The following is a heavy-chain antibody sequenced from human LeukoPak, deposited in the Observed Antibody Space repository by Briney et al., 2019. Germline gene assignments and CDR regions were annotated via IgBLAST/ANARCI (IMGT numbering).Heavy chain of an antibody. Sequence: SETLSLTCTISGGSISSDYWSWIRQPPGKGLEWIGYLSLGEVAFYNPSLESRLTTSVDTSKNQFSLNLTSVTAADTAMYYCVRVSTASGGAFDVWGQGTMVTVSS. V-gene: IGHV4-59*13. J-gene: IGHJ3*01. CDR2: LSLGEVA. CDR1: GGSISSDY. CDR3: VRVSTASGGAFDV. D-gene: IGHD2-21*02.